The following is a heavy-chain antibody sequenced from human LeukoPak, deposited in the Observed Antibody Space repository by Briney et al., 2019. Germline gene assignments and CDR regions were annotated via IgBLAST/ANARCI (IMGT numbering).Heavy chain of an antibody. D-gene: IGHD6-13*01. CDR1: GFTFSSYA. Sequence: GGSLRLSCAASGFTFSSYAMSWVRQAPGKGLEWVSGMSGSDSGTYYADSVKGRFPISRDNYKNTLYLQMNSLRAEDTAVYYCAKGYGYSSSWTSNYYFSGLDVWGQGTTVTVSS. V-gene: IGHV3-23*01. CDR2: MSGSDSGT. J-gene: IGHJ6*02. CDR3: AKGYGYSSSWTSNYYFSGLDV.